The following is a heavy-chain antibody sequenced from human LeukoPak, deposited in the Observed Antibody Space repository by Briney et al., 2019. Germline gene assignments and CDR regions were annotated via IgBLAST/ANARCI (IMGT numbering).Heavy chain of an antibody. Sequence: GRSLRLSCAASGFTFDDYAMHWVRQAPGKGLEWVSGISWNSGSIGYADSVKGRFTISRDNAKNSLYLQMNSLRAEDTALYYCAKDKEDSRGYYYVFDFWGQGTLVTVSS. CDR3: AKDKEDSRGYYYVFDF. D-gene: IGHD3-22*01. J-gene: IGHJ4*02. CDR2: ISWNSGSI. CDR1: GFTFDDYA. V-gene: IGHV3-9*01.